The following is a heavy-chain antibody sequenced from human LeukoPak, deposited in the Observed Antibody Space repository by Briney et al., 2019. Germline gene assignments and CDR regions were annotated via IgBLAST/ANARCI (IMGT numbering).Heavy chain of an antibody. J-gene: IGHJ4*02. D-gene: IGHD5/OR15-5a*01. Sequence: WASVTVSCKASGYTFTSYYMHWVRQAPGQGLEWMGWISAYNGDTNYAQKFQGRVTMTTDTSTSTAYMELRSLRSDDTAVYYCARDSVLGYWGQGTLVTVSS. CDR1: GYTFTSYY. V-gene: IGHV1-18*04. CDR3: ARDSVLGY. CDR2: ISAYNGDT.